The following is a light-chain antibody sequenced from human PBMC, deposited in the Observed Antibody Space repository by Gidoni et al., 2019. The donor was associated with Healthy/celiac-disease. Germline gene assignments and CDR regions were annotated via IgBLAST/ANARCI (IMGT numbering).Light chain of an antibody. J-gene: IGLJ2*01. CDR3: SSYTSSSVV. V-gene: IGLV2-14*01. CDR1: SSDVGGYNY. Sequence: QSALTQPASVSGSPGQSLTISCTGTSSDVGGYNYVSWYQQHPGKAPKLMIYEVSNRPSGVSNRFSGSKSGNTASLTISGLQAEDEADYYCSSYTSSSVVFGGGTKLTVL. CDR2: EVS.